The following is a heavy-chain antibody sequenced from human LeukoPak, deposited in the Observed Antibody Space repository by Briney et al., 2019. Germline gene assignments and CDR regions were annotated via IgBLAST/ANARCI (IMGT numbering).Heavy chain of an antibody. CDR3: ARPNCGGECYFSGYGMDV. J-gene: IGHJ6*02. V-gene: IGHV3-30*16. Sequence: GGSLRLSCTTSGFSFTSYGVHCVRQGPGKALECVAFVRYDGRDEHYADSVKGRFTISRDNSKTTLYLQMNNLREEDTAVYYCARPNCGGECYFSGYGMDVWGQGTTVIVSS. CDR1: GFSFTSYG. CDR2: VRYDGRDE. D-gene: IGHD2-21*01.